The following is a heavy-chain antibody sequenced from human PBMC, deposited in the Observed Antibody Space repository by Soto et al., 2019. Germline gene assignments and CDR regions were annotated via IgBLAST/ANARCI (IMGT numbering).Heavy chain of an antibody. CDR1: GGTFSSYA. J-gene: IGHJ4*02. CDR2: IIPIFGTA. D-gene: IGHD5-12*01. CDR3: ARDLRNSGYDYYFDY. V-gene: IGHV1-69*13. Sequence: SVKVSCKASGGTFSSYAISWVRQAPGQGLEWMGGIIPIFGTANYAQKFQGRVTITADESTSTAYMELSSLRPEDTAVYYCARDLRNSGYDYYFDYWGQGTLVTV.